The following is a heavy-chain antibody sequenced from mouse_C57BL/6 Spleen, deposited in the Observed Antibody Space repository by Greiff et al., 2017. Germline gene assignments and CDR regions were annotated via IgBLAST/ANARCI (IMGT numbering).Heavy chain of an antibody. D-gene: IGHD4-1*01. Sequence: QVQLKQSGAELAKPGASVKLSCKASGYTFTRYWMHWVKQRPGQGLEWIGYINPSSGYPKSNQKFKDKATLTADKSSSTAYMQLSSLTYEDSAGDDCERARGITGTGGRYFDVWGTGTTVTVSS. CDR3: ERARGITGTGGRYFDV. J-gene: IGHJ1*03. CDR2: INPSSGYP. CDR1: GYTFTRYW. V-gene: IGHV1-7*01.